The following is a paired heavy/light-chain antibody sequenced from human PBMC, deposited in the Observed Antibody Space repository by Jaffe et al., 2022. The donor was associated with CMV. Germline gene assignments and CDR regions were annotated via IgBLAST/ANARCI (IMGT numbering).Light chain of an antibody. J-gene: IGKJ1*01. CDR2: KAS. V-gene: IGKV1-5*03. CDR1: QNISTW. Sequence: DIQMTQSPSTLSASVGDRVTITCRASQNISTWLAWYQQKPGKAPHLLIYKASSLESGVPSRFSGSGSGTEFTLTISSLQPDDFATYYCQQYNNYWTFGQGTKVDIK. CDR3: QQYNNYWT.
Heavy chain of an antibody. Sequence: EVQLVESGGGLVQPGGSLRLSCAASGFTFSNYAVSWVRQAPGERLEWVSSISASGISAFYADSVKGRFTISRDNSKNTLYLQMNSLRAEDTAVYYCAKGESIALHFDFWGQGTLVTVSS. J-gene: IGHJ4*02. CDR1: GFTFSNYA. CDR3: AKGESIALHFDF. D-gene: IGHD2-21*01. V-gene: IGHV3-23*04. CDR2: ISASGISA.